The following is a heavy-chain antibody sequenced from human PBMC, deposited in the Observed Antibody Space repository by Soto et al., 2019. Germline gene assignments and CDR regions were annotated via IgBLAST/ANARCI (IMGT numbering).Heavy chain of an antibody. CDR3: ARAPFASGSGWYDY. CDR2: INPSSGST. J-gene: IGHJ5*01. CDR1: GYIFTTYY. D-gene: IGHD6-19*01. Sequence: GASVKVSCKASGYIFTTYYIHWVRQAPGQGLEWMGIINPSSGSTSYAQKFQGRVTMTRDTSTNSIYMGLSSLKSEDMAVYYCARAPFASGSGWYDYWG. V-gene: IGHV1-46*03.